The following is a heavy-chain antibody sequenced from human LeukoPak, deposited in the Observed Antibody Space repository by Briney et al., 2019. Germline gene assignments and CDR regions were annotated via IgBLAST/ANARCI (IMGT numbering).Heavy chain of an antibody. Sequence: NPSETLSLTCTVSGGSISSYYWSWIRQPPGKGLEWIGYIYYSGSTNYNPSLKSRVTISVDTSKNQFSLKLSSVTAADTAVYYCARHYHYGSGTYMPFDIWGQGTMVTVSS. J-gene: IGHJ3*02. V-gene: IGHV4-59*08. D-gene: IGHD3-10*01. CDR2: IYYSGST. CDR3: ARHYHYGSGTYMPFDI. CDR1: GGSISSYY.